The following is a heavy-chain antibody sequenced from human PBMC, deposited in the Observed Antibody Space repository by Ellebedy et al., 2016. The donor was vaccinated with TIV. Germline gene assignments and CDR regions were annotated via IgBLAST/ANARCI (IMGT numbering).Heavy chain of an antibody. D-gene: IGHD2-21*02. CDR3: ARDTPGVSAMWY. CDR2: IYRSGST. CDR1: GDSISNNHW. V-gene: IGHV4-4*02. Sequence: SETLSLTXTVSGDSISNNHWYYWVRQSPEKGLEWIGEIYRSGSTNYNPSFSSRVTISLDKYNNQFSLRVYSVTAADTAVYYCARDTPGVSAMWYWGQGIRVTVSS. J-gene: IGHJ4*02.